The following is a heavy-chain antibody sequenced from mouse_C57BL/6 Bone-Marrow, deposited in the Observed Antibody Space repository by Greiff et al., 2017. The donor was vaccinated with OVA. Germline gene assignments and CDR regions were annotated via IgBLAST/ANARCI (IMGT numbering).Heavy chain of an antibody. J-gene: IGHJ2*01. V-gene: IGHV1-82*01. Sequence: VQLQPSGPELVKPGASVKISCKASGYAFSSSWMNWVKQRPGKGLEWIGRIYPGDGDTNYNGKFKGKATLTADKSSSTAYMQLSSLTSEDSAVYFCAGYYYGSSYDFDYWGQGTTLTVSS. D-gene: IGHD1-1*01. CDR3: AGYYYGSSYDFDY. CDR2: IYPGDGDT. CDR1: GYAFSSSW.